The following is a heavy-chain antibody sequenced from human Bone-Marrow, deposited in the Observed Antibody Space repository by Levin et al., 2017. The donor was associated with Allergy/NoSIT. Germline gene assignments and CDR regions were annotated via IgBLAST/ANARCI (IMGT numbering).Heavy chain of an antibody. CDR3: ARRNGAAAGHGHSYYYYYMDV. V-gene: IGHV3-11*03. Sequence: SCAASGFTFSDYYMSWIRQAPGKGLEWVSYISSSSSYTNYADSVKGRFTISRDNAKNSLYLQMNSLRAEDTAVYYCARRNGAAAGHGHSYYYYYMDVWGKGTTVTVSS. J-gene: IGHJ6*03. D-gene: IGHD6-13*01. CDR2: ISSSSSYT. CDR1: GFTFSDYY.